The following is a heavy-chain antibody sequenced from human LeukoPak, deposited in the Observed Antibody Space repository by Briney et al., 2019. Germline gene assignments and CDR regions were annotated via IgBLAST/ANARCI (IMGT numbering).Heavy chain of an antibody. V-gene: IGHV3-9*01. CDR1: GFTFDDYA. CDR3: AESGTAARTYNWFDP. CDR2: ISWNSGSI. Sequence: GGSLRLSCAASGFTFDDYAMHWVRQAPGKGLEWVSGISWNSGSIGYADSVKGRFTISRDNAKNSLYLQMNSLRAEDTALYYCAESGTAARTYNWFDPWGQGTLVTVSS. D-gene: IGHD6-13*01. J-gene: IGHJ5*02.